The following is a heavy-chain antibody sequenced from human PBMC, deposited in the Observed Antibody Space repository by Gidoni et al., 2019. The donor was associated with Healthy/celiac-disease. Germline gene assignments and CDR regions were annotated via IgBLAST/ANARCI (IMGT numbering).Heavy chain of an antibody. J-gene: IGHJ4*02. CDR1: GFTFSSYS. V-gene: IGHV3-21*01. CDR2: SSSSSSYI. CDR3: ARAIDYGGNYFDY. D-gene: IGHD4-17*01. Sequence: EVQLVESGGGLVKPGGSLRLSCAASGFTFSSYSMNWVRQAPGKGLEWVSSSSSSSSYIYYADSVKGRFTISRDNAKNSLYLQMNSLRAEDTAVYYCARAIDYGGNYFDYWGQGTLVTVSS.